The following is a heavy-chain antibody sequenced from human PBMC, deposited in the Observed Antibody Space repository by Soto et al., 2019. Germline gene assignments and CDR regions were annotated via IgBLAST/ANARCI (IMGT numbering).Heavy chain of an antibody. J-gene: IGHJ4*02. CDR1: GLTFSSYA. Sequence: GGALRLSCAASGLTFSSYAMSWVRQAPGKGLEWVSAISGSGGSTFYADSVKGRFTISRDNSKNTLFLQMNSLTSEDTAVYYCAGRIAVAGTLAYWGQGPLVPVSS. CDR2: ISGSGGST. V-gene: IGHV3-23*01. CDR3: AGRIAVAGTLAY. D-gene: IGHD6-19*01.